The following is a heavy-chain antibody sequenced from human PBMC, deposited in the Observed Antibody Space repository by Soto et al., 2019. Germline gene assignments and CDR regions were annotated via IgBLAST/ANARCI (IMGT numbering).Heavy chain of an antibody. Sequence: SETLSLTCTVSGGSVTNSSYYWGWIRQSPGKGLEWIGSVYYRGRSYSKSSVKSRVTISVDTSKNRFSLSLNSVTASDTAVYFCVSQRTTVPTQPYFDYWGPGALVTVS. V-gene: IGHV4-39*01. CDR1: GGSVTNSSYY. CDR3: VSQRTTVPTQPYFDY. J-gene: IGHJ4*02. D-gene: IGHD4-17*01. CDR2: VYYRGRS.